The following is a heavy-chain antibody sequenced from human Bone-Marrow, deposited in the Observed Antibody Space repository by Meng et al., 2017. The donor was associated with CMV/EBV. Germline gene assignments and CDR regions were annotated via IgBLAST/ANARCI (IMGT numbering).Heavy chain of an antibody. J-gene: IGHJ5*02. CDR2: IYYSGST. CDR1: GGSINSSSYY. Sequence: SETLSLTCTVSGGSINSSSYYWGWIRQPPGKGLEWIGSIYYSGSTYYNPSLKSRVTISVDTSKNQFSLKLSSVTAADTAVYYCARLKYSSSWYPNNWFDPWGQGTLVTVSS. V-gene: IGHV4-39*07. CDR3: ARLKYSSSWYPNNWFDP. D-gene: IGHD6-13*01.